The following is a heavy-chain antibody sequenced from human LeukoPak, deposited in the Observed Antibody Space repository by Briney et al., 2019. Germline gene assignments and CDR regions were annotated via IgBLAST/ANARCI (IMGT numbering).Heavy chain of an antibody. Sequence: SETLSLTCTVSGGSISSGGYYWSWIRQHRGKGLEWIGYIYYSGSTYYNPSLKSRVTISVHTSKHHFSLKLSSVTAADTAVYYCARDSYDFWSGYPGYNWFDPWGQGTLVTVSS. CDR2: IYYSGST. D-gene: IGHD3-3*01. V-gene: IGHV4-31*03. CDR3: ARDSYDFWSGYPGYNWFDP. J-gene: IGHJ5*02. CDR1: GGSISSGGYY.